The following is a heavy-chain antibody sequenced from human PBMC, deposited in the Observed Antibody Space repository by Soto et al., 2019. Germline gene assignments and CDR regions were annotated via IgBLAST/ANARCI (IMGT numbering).Heavy chain of an antibody. J-gene: IGHJ6*02. CDR1: GPTFTAYY. CDR3: ARPFSGSYLYYYYGMDV. V-gene: IGHV1-69*13. D-gene: IGHD1-26*01. Sequence: SVKVSCKPSGPTFTAYYIHWVRQAPGQGLEWMGGIIPILGTANYAQKFQGRVTITADESTSTAYMELSSLRSEDTAVYYCARPFSGSYLYYYYGMDVWGQGTTVTVSS. CDR2: IIPILGTA.